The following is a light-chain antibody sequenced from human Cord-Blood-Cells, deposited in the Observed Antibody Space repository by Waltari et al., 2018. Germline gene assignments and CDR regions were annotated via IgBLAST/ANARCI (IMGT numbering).Light chain of an antibody. Sequence: DIVMTQSPDSLAVSLGERATINCKSSQSVLYSSNNKNYLAWYQQKPGQPPKLLIYWASTRESGVPDRFSGSGSGTDFTLTISSLQAEDVAVYYCQQYYSTPRFTFGPGTKGDIK. V-gene: IGKV4-1*01. J-gene: IGKJ3*01. CDR3: QQYYSTPRFT. CDR2: WAS. CDR1: QSVLYSSNNKNY.